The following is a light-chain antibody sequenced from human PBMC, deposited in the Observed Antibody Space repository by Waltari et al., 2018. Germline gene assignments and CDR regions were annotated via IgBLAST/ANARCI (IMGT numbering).Light chain of an antibody. Sequence: DIQMTQSPSSLSASVGDRVTITCQASEDIKNYLNWYQQQPGTAPKLLIYDASNLQTGVPSRFSGGGFGTDFTLTISGLQPEDIATYFCQQYHSLLSFGGGTKV. V-gene: IGKV1-33*01. CDR1: EDIKNY. CDR2: DAS. CDR3: QQYHSLLS. J-gene: IGKJ4*01.